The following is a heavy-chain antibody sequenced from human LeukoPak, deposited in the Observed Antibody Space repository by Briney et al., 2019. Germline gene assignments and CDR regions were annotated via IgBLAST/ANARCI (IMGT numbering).Heavy chain of an antibody. CDR2: IKLDGSEK. CDR3: ARGPSGGNGFSY. J-gene: IGHJ4*02. Sequence: PGGSLRLSCATSGFTFSRYWMSWVRQAPGKGLEWVANIKLDGSEKYYVDSVKGRFTISRDNAKNSLYLQMSSLRAEDTAVYYCARGPSGGNGFSYWGLGTLVTVSS. V-gene: IGHV3-7*04. CDR1: GFTFSRYW. D-gene: IGHD2-15*01.